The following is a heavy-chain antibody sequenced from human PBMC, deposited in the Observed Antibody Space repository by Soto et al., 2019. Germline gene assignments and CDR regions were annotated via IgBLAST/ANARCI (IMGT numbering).Heavy chain of an antibody. D-gene: IGHD3-10*01. CDR2: ISPWKGNT. V-gene: IGHV1-18*04. Sequence: SVKVSCKASGYNFMPYGVNWVRQAPGQGLEWMGWISPWKGNTNYAQSFQGRVTMTTDTSTSTAYMELRSLTSDDTAVYYCARDLDPSGSYYTDYWGPGTRVTVSS. CDR1: GYNFMPYG. CDR3: ARDLDPSGSYYTDY. J-gene: IGHJ4*02.